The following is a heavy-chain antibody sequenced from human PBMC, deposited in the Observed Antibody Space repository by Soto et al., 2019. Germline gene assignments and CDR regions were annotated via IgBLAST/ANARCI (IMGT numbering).Heavy chain of an antibody. J-gene: IGHJ3*02. Sequence: EVKLVESGGGLVKPGGSLRLTCAASGFTFSNYGMIWVRQAPGKGLEWVSFISSSSTYIFYPDSVKGRFTVSRDNAKNSLSLKMNSLRAEDTAVYYCARDASVSGSSRAFDIWGQGTMVTVSS. CDR2: ISSSSTYI. D-gene: IGHD1-20*01. V-gene: IGHV3-21*02. CDR1: GFTFSNYG. CDR3: ARDASVSGSSRAFDI.